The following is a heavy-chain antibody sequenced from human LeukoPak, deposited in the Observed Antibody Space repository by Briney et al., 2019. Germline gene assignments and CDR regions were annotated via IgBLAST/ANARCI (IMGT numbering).Heavy chain of an antibody. CDR1: GFTFTSYG. J-gene: IGHJ3*02. D-gene: IGHD2-15*01. V-gene: IGHV3-30*02. Sequence: PGGSLRLSCAASGFTFTSYGMHWVRQAPGKGLEWVAFIRYDGSNKYYADSMKGRFTISRDNSQNTLYLQMNSLRAEDTAVYYCAEVVVLDIWGQGTMVTVSS. CDR2: IRYDGSNK. CDR3: AEVVVLDI.